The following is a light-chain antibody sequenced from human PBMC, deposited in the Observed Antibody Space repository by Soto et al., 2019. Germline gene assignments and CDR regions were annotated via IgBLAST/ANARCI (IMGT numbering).Light chain of an antibody. CDR2: AAS. V-gene: IGKV1-17*01. CDR1: QAIRTD. CDR3: QQYNSYSWT. Sequence: IQVTQSPSSLSTSVGDRVTITCRASQAIRTDLGWYQQKPGKAPKLLIFAASNLHSGVPSRFSGSGSGTEFTLTISSLQPDDFATYYCQQYNSYSWTFGQGTKVDIK. J-gene: IGKJ1*01.